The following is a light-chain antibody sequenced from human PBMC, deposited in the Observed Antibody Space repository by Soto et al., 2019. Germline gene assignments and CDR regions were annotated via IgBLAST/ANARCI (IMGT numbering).Light chain of an antibody. J-gene: IGLJ1*01. CDR2: DVS. V-gene: IGLV2-14*03. Sequence: QSALTQTASVSGSPGQSITISCTGTSSDIGVYNSVSWYQQHPGKAPKLMIYDVSNRPSGVSNRFSGSKSGNTASLTVSGLQAEDEANYYCSSYTSSGLYVFGTGTKLTVL. CDR1: SSDIGVYNS. CDR3: SSYTSSGLYV.